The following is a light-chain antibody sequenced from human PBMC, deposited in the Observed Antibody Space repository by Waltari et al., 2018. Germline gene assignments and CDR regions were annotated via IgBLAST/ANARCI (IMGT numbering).Light chain of an antibody. V-gene: IGLV2-8*01. Sequence: QSALTQPPSQSGSPGPAATIPCTGTSRDLGGPTYVSWYQQQPGKVPKLMIYEVSKRPSGVPDRVSGSKSGNTASLTVSGLQAEDEADYYCSSYAGSNNLVVFGGGTKLTVL. CDR2: EVS. CDR1: SRDLGGPTY. CDR3: SSYAGSNNLVV. J-gene: IGLJ2*01.